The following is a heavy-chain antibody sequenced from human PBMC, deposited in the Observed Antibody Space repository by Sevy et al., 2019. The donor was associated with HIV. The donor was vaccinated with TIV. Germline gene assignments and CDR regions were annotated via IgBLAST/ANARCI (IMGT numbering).Heavy chain of an antibody. J-gene: IGHJ6*02. CDR2: IIPIFGTA. V-gene: IGHV1-69*13. CDR1: GGTFSSYA. D-gene: IGHD5-12*01. Sequence: ASVKVSCKASGGTFSSYAINWVRQAPGQGLEWMGGIIPIFGTANYAQKFQGRVTITADESTSTAYMELSSLRSEDTAVYYCASRKGSSGYDYYYYYGMDVWGQGTTVTVSS. CDR3: ASRKGSSGYDYYYYYGMDV.